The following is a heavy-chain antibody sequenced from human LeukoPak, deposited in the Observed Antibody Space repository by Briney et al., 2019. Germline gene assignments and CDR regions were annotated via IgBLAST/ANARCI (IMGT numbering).Heavy chain of an antibody. CDR3: AGQRGANPAY. D-gene: IGHD4/OR15-4a*01. V-gene: IGHV3-74*01. CDR1: GFIVNECR. Sequence: GGTLGVSWVADGFIVNECRSWWVPQHQTKEVVSVSRINADGSTTNYADSVKGRFTISRDNAKNALYLQMNSLRTEDTAVYYCAGQRGANPAYWGQGTLVTVSS. J-gene: IGHJ4*02. CDR2: INADGSTT.